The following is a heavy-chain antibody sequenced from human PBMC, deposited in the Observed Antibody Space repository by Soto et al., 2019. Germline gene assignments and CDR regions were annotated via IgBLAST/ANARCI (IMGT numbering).Heavy chain of an antibody. CDR2: LGGGGGST. D-gene: IGHD1-1*01. J-gene: IGHJ4*02. Sequence: EVQLLESGGGLVQPGGSLRLSCVASGFTFSSYAMSWVRQAPGKGLEWVSALGGGGGSTYYADSVKGRFTISRDNSKNTLYLEMNSLRAEDTAIYYCAKLRTITTGASDFWGQGTLVTVSS. CDR3: AKLRTITTGASDF. CDR1: GFTFSSYA. V-gene: IGHV3-23*01.